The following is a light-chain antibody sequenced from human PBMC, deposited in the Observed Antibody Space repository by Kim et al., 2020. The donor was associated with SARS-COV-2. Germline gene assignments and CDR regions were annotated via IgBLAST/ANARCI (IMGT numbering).Light chain of an antibody. J-gene: IGLJ2*01. CDR2: YDD. Sequence: PGKTARITCGGNNNESGTVRWYQQKPGQAPVLVIYYDDDRPSGIPERFSGSTSGNTATLTISRVEAGDEADYYCQVWDSSSDHPFGGGTQLTVL. V-gene: IGLV3-21*04. CDR3: QVWDSSSDHP. CDR1: NNESGT.